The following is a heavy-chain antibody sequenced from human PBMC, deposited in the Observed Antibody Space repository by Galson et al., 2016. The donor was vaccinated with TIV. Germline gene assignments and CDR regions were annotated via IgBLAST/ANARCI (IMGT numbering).Heavy chain of an antibody. J-gene: IGHJ3*01. D-gene: IGHD4-17*01. Sequence: SLRLSCAASGFSFGTYGMHWVRQAPGKGLEWVAIIWFDGSEKYYADSVKGRFTISRDDSKNTLHLQMNSLTVEDTAVYYCARKDSSVHGDLRGAFDVWGQGTMVIVSS. V-gene: IGHV3-33*01. CDR2: IWFDGSEK. CDR3: ARKDSSVHGDLRGAFDV. CDR1: GFSFGTYG.